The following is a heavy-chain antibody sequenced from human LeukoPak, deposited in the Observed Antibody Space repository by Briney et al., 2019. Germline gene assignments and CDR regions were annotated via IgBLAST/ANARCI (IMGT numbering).Heavy chain of an antibody. V-gene: IGHV4-34*01. Sequence: PSETLSLXCAVYGGSFSGYYWSWIRQPPGKGLEWIGEINHSGSTNYNPSLKSRVTISVDTSKNQFSLKLSSVTAADTAVYYCARGRSSITIFGVVMPTYYYYMDVWGKGTTVTVSS. D-gene: IGHD3-3*01. J-gene: IGHJ6*03. CDR1: GGSFSGYY. CDR2: INHSGST. CDR3: ARGRSSITIFGVVMPTYYYYMDV.